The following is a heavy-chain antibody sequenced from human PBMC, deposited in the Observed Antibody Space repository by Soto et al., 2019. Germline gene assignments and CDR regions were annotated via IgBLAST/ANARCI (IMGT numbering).Heavy chain of an antibody. D-gene: IGHD3-3*01. Sequence: EVQLLESGGGLVQPGGSLRLSCAASGFTFSSYVMSWVRQAPGKGLEWVSAISGSGGSTYYADSVKGRFTISRDNSKNTPYLQMKSLRAEDTAVYYCATYHYDFWSGYWVINWFDPWGQGTLVTVSS. J-gene: IGHJ5*02. CDR2: ISGSGGST. CDR3: ATYHYDFWSGYWVINWFDP. V-gene: IGHV3-23*01. CDR1: GFTFSSYV.